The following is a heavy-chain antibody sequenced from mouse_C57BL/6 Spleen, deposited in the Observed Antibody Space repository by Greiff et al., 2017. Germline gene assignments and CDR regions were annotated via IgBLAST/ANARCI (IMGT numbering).Heavy chain of an antibody. Sequence: EVKLQESGGGLVQPGGSLKLSCAASGFTFSDYYMYWVRQTPEKRLEWVAYISNGGGSTYYPDTVKGRFTISRDNANNTLYLQMSRLKSEDTAMYYCATYPYYAMNYWGQGTSVTVSS. V-gene: IGHV5-12*01. CDR1: GFTFSDYY. CDR2: ISNGGGST. D-gene: IGHD2-10*01. J-gene: IGHJ4*01. CDR3: ATYPYYAMNY.